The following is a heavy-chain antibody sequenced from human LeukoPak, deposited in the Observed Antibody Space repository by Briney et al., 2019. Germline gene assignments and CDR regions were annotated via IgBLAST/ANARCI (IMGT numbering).Heavy chain of an antibody. CDR2: IYHSGPT. V-gene: IGHV4-38-2*02. CDR1: SFSISSGHY. J-gene: IGHJ4*02. CDR3: ARDVDRFDY. D-gene: IGHD2-21*01. Sequence: KPSETLSLTCSVSSFSISSGHYWGWIRQPPGKGLEWIGSIYHSGPTYYNPSLKSRVTISVDTSKNHFSLTLTSVTAADTAVYYWARDVDRFDYWGQGTLVTVSS.